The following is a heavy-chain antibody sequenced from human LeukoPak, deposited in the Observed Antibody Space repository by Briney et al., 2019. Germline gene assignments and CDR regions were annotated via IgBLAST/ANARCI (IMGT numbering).Heavy chain of an antibody. Sequence: SVKVSCKASGGTFSSYAISWVRQAPGQGLEWMGGIIPIFGTANYAQKFQGRVTITADKSTSTAYMELSSLRSEDTAVYYCARDYPYSSSSNWFDPWGQGTLVTVSS. CDR2: IIPIFGTA. CDR1: GGTFSSYA. V-gene: IGHV1-69*06. J-gene: IGHJ5*02. CDR3: ARDYPYSSSSNWFDP. D-gene: IGHD6-6*01.